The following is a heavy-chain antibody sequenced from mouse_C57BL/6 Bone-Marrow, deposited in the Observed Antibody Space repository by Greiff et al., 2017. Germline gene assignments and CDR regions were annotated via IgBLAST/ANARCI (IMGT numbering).Heavy chain of an antibody. V-gene: IGHV1-22*01. CDR3: ARSGDSNLGY. Sequence: VQLKQSGPELVKPGASVKMSCKASGYTFTDYNMHWVKQSPGKSLEWIGYINPNNGGTSYNQKFKGKATLTVDKSSSTAYMALRSLTSEDSAVYYCARSGDSNLGYWGQGTTLTVSS. J-gene: IGHJ2*01. CDR1: GYTFTDYN. D-gene: IGHD2-5*01. CDR2: INPNNGGT.